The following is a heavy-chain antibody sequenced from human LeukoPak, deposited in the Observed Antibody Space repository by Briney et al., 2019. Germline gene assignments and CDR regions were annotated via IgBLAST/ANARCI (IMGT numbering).Heavy chain of an antibody. V-gene: IGHV3-30*18. J-gene: IGHJ4*02. D-gene: IGHD3-9*01. CDR2: ISYDGSSK. CDR3: AKEWVLRYFDWSLDY. Sequence: GGSLRLSCAASGFTFSSYGMHWVRQAPGKGLEWVAVISYDGSSKYYADSVKGRFTISRDNSRNTLYLQMNSLRAEDTAVYYCAKEWVLRYFDWSLDYWGQGTLVTVSS. CDR1: GFTFSSYG.